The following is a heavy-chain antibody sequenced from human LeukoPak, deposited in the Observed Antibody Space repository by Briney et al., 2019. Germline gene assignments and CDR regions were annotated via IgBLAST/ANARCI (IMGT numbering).Heavy chain of an antibody. CDR3: ARELSAGAQPYYYYYMDV. D-gene: IGHD3-16*01. CDR1: GGTFSSYA. CDR2: IIPIFGTA. J-gene: IGHJ6*03. V-gene: IGHV1-69*05. Sequence: SVKVSCKASGGTFSSYAISWVRQAPGQGLEWMGGIIPIFGTANYAQKFQGRVTITTDESTSTAYMELSSLRSEDTAIYYCARELSAGAQPYYYYYMDVWGKGTTVTVSS.